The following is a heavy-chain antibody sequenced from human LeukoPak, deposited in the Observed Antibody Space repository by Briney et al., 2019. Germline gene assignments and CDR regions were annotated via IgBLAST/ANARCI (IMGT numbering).Heavy chain of an antibody. CDR1: GFTFSSYA. CDR2: ISGSGGST. Sequence: GGSLRLSCAASGFTFSSYAMSWVRQAPGKGLEWVSAISGSGGSTYYADSVKGRFTISRDNSKNTLYLQMNSLRAEDTAVYYCARDNIGHYDFWGKGAFDIWGQGTMVTVSS. D-gene: IGHD3-3*01. J-gene: IGHJ3*02. CDR3: ARDNIGHYDFWGKGAFDI. V-gene: IGHV3-23*01.